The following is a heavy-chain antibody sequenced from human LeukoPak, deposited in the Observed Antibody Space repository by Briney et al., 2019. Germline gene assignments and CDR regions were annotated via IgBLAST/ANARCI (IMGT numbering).Heavy chain of an antibody. CDR1: GGTFSSYA. V-gene: IGHV1-69*13. Sequence: GASVKVSCTASGGTFSSYAISWVRQAPGQGLEWMGGIIPIFGTANYAQKFQGRVTITADESTSTAYMELSSLRSEDTAVYYCARDSSQLSYGMDVWGQGTTVTVSS. CDR2: IIPIFGTA. CDR3: ARDSSQLSYGMDV. D-gene: IGHD6-6*01. J-gene: IGHJ6*02.